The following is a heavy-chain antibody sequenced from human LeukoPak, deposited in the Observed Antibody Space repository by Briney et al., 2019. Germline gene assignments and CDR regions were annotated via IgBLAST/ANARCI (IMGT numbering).Heavy chain of an antibody. CDR3: ASHPDYYDSSGDFDY. D-gene: IGHD3-22*01. Sequence: SVKVSCKASGGTFSSYAISWVRQAPGQGLEWMGRIIPILGIANYAQKFQGRVTITADKSTSTAYMELSSLRSEDTAVYYCASHPDYYDSSGDFDYWGQGTLVTVSS. CDR1: GGTFSSYA. V-gene: IGHV1-69*04. CDR2: IIPILGIA. J-gene: IGHJ4*02.